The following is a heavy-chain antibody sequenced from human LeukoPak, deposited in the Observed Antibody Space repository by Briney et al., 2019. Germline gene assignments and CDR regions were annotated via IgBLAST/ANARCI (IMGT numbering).Heavy chain of an antibody. CDR3: ARAWGYYDSFDY. V-gene: IGHV4-30-2*01. Sequence: PSETLSLTCAVSGGPISSGGYSWRWIRQPPAKGLEWIGYIYHSGSTYYNPSLKSRVTISVDRSKNQFSLKLSSVTAADTAVYYCARAWGYYDSFDYWGQGTLVTVSS. D-gene: IGHD3-22*01. CDR2: IYHSGST. CDR1: GGPISSGGYS. J-gene: IGHJ4*02.